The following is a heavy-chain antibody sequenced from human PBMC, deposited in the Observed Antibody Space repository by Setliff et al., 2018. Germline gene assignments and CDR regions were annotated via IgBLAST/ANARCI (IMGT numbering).Heavy chain of an antibody. CDR1: GYSISSGYY. V-gene: IGHV4-38-2*01. CDR3: ARRNGEKLDP. J-gene: IGHJ5*02. CDR2: IYHSGST. Sequence: PSETLSLTCAVSGYSISSGYYWGWIRQPPGKGLGWIGSIYHSGSTYYNPSLKSRVTISVDTSKNQFSLKLSSVTAADTAVYYCARRNGEKLDPWGQGTLVTVSS.